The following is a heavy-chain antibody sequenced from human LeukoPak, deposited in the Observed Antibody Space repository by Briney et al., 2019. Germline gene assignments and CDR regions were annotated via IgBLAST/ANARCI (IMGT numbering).Heavy chain of an antibody. CDR2: IYYSGST. CDR3: ARDIGYYYDSSGYRYNWFDP. CDR1: GGSISSGGYY. D-gene: IGHD3-22*01. V-gene: IGHV4-31*03. Sequence: PSETLSLTCTVSGGSISSGGYYWSWIRQHPGKGLEWIGYIYYSGSTYYNPSLKSRVTISVDTSKNQFSLKLGSVTAADTAVYYCARDIGYYYDSSGYRYNWFDPWGQGTLVTVSS. J-gene: IGHJ5*02.